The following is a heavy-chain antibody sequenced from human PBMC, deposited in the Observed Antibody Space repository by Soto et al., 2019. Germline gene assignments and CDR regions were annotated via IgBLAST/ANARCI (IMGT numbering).Heavy chain of an antibody. CDR1: GFTFSNYA. V-gene: IGHV3-64D*06. CDR3: VNDFLGSTSSYGMDV. CDR2: ISSNGDNT. D-gene: IGHD6-13*01. J-gene: IGHJ6*02. Sequence: GGSLRLSCSASGFTFSNYAMHWVRQAPGKGLEYVSAISSNGDNTYYAGSVKGRFTISRDNSKNTLYLQMSSLRAEDTAVYYCVNDFLGSTSSYGMDVWGQGTTVTAP.